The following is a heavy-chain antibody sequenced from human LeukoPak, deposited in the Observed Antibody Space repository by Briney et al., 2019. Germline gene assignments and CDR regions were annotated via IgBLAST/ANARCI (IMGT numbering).Heavy chain of an antibody. CDR2: IYSGGST. CDR1: GFTFSSFA. V-gene: IGHV3-53*01. D-gene: IGHD3-10*01. CDR3: ARGYVVRGIIIAFDI. Sequence: GGSLRLSCTASGFTFSSFAMHWVRQAPGKGLEWVSGIYSGGSTYYADSVKGRFTISRDNSKNTLYLQMNSLSAEDTAVYYCARGYVVRGIIIAFDIWGQGTMVTVSS. J-gene: IGHJ3*02.